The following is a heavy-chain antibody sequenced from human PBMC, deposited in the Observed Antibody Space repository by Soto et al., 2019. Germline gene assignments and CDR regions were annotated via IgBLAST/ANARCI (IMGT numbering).Heavy chain of an antibody. J-gene: IGHJ4*02. D-gene: IGHD6-19*01. CDR1: GFTFGGSA. CDR3: TRQTDAVQWLVVPTDYNFDY. CDR2: IRSKTNSYAT. Sequence: PGGSLRLSCAASGFTFGGSAMHWVRQASGKGLEWVGHIRSKTNSYATAYAESVKGRFTISRDDSINTAYLQMNSLKTEDKSVYFCTRQTDAVQWLVVPTDYNFDYWGQGTMVTVSS. V-gene: IGHV3-73*01.